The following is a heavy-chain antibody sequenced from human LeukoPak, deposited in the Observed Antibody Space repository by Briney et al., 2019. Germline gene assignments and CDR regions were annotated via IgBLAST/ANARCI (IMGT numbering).Heavy chain of an antibody. J-gene: IGHJ3*02. CDR1: GFTFSSYA. D-gene: IGHD1-26*01. CDR2: ISSSSSYI. Sequence: GGSLRLSCAASGFTFSSYAMSWVRQAPGKGLEWVSAISSSSSYIYYADSVKGRFTISRDNAKNSLYLQMNSLRAEDTAVYYCARELWERGIWGQGQWSPSLQ. V-gene: IGHV3-21*01. CDR3: ARELWERGI.